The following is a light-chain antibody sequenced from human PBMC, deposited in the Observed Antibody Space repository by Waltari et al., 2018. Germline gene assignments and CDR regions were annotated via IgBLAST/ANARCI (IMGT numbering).Light chain of an antibody. CDR2: GSS. J-gene: IGKJ2*01. V-gene: IGKV3-20*01. CDR1: QSVSSNY. Sequence: EIVLTQSPGTLSLSPGERATLSCRASQSVSSNYLAWYQQGPGQAPRLLIHGSSSRATGSPDRFSGSGSGTDFTLTISRLEPEDFAVYYCQQYGRSWNTFGQGTKLEIK. CDR3: QQYGRSWNT.